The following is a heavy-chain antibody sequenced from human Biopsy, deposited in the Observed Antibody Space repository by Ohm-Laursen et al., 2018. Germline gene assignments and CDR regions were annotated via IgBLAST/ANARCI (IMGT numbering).Heavy chain of an antibody. V-gene: IGHV1-46*01. CDR2: INPSGGST. CDR3: AKGGHKAWLDS. J-gene: IGHJ5*01. CDR1: GYSFTSYY. D-gene: IGHD1-26*01. Sequence: GSSVKVSCKASGYSFTSYYMHWVRQAPGQGLEWMGIINPSGGSTDYAQKFQGRVTMTGDTSTSTVYMELISLRSDDTAAYYCAKGGHKAWLDSWGQGALVTVSS.